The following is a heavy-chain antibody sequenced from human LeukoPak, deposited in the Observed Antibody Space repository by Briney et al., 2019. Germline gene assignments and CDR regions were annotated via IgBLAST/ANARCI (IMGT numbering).Heavy chain of an antibody. CDR3: ARVFSVDIAPADYYYYGMEV. CDR1: GFTFSSYW. J-gene: IGHJ6*02. CDR2: IKQDGSEK. Sequence: GGSLRLSCAASGFTFSSYWMSWVRQAPGKGLEWVANIKQDGSEKYYVDSVKGRFTISRDNAKNSLYLQMNSLRAEDTAVYYCARVFSVDIAPADYYYYGMEVWGQGTTVTVSS. V-gene: IGHV3-7*01. D-gene: IGHD6-13*01.